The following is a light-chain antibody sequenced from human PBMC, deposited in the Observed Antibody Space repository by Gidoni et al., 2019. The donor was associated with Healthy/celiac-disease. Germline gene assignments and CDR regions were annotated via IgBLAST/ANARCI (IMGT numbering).Light chain of an antibody. J-gene: IGKJ1*01. CDR3: QQYGSSSRT. V-gene: IGKV3-20*01. Sequence: EIVLTQSPGTLSFSPGERATLSCRASQSVSSSYLAWYQQKPGQAPRLLIYGASSRATGISRLEPEDFAVYYYQQYGSSSRTFGQGTKVEIK. CDR1: QSVSSSY. CDR2: GAS.